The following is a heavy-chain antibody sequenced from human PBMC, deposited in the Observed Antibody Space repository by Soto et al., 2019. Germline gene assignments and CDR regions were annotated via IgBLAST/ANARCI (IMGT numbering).Heavy chain of an antibody. Sequence: PSETLSLTCTVSGGSISSYYWSWIRQPPGKGLEWIGYIYYSGSTNYNPSLRSRVTISVDTSKNQFSLKLSSVTAADTAVYYCARDGGYDSPLGYYYYYMDVWGKGTTVTVSS. D-gene: IGHD5-12*01. CDR2: IYYSGST. CDR3: ARDGGYDSPLGYYYYYMDV. V-gene: IGHV4-59*01. J-gene: IGHJ6*03. CDR1: GGSISSYY.